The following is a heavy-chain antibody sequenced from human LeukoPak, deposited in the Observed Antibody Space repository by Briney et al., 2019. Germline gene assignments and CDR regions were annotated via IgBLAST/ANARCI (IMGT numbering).Heavy chain of an antibody. CDR1: GYTFTAYY. J-gene: IGHJ4*02. CDR2: INPNSGDT. Sequence: ASVKVSCKASGYTFTAYYIHWVRQAPGQGLEWMGWINPNSGDTKYSQKFQGRVTMTRDTSISTTYMELGGLTSDDTAVYHCARGYYDSGGPRLDYWGQGTLVTVSS. D-gene: IGHD3-22*01. V-gene: IGHV1-2*02. CDR3: ARGYYDSGGPRLDY.